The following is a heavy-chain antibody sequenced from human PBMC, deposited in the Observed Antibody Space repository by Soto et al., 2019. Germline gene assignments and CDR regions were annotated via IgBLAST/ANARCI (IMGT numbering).Heavy chain of an antibody. V-gene: IGHV3-33*01. CDR2: IWNDGSSK. J-gene: IGHJ4*02. Sequence: QVQLVESGGDVVQPGRSLRLSCAASGFSFSTYGMHWVRQAPGKGLEWVADIWNDGSSKYYADSVKGRFTIPRDKSKNTVDMEMNSLRAEDTAVYYCARDCGGGTCEPDYWGQGTLVTVSS. CDR3: ARDCGGGTCEPDY. CDR1: GFSFSTYG. D-gene: IGHD2-15*01.